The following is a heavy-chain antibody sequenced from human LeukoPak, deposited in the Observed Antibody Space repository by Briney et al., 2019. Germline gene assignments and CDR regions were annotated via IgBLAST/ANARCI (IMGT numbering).Heavy chain of an antibody. CDR1: GFTFSSYA. Sequence: PGGSLRLSCAASGFTFSSYAMHWVRQAPGKGLEWVAVISYDGSNKYYADSVKGRFTISRDNSKNTLYLQMNSLRAEDTALYYCAKDFYSSSLGFDYWGQGTLVTVSS. D-gene: IGHD6-6*01. CDR3: AKDFYSSSLGFDY. V-gene: IGHV3-30-3*01. CDR2: ISYDGSNK. J-gene: IGHJ4*02.